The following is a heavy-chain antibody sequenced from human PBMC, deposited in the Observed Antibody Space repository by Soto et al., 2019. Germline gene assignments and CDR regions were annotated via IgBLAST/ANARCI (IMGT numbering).Heavy chain of an antibody. CDR3: ARLDTAMVPLTY. CDR1: GGSISSSSYY. V-gene: IGHV4-39*01. CDR2: IYYSGST. Sequence: QLQLQESGPGLVKPSETLSLTCTVSGGSISSSSYYWGWIRQPPGKGLEWIGGIYYSGSTYYNPSLKSRLTISVDTSKNQFSLKLSSVTAADTAVYYCARLDTAMVPLTYWGQGTLVTVSS. J-gene: IGHJ4*02. D-gene: IGHD5-18*01.